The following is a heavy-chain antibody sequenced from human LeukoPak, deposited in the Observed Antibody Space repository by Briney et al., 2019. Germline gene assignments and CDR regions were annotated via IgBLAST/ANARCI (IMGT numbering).Heavy chain of an antibody. Sequence: PGTSLRLSCAASGFTFSTLGMHWVRQAPGKGLEWVAVFSYNGINRDYAESVRGRFTISRDNSKNMLYLQMSSLRAEDTAVYYCARDSPGYLAYDSWGQGTLVTVSS. D-gene: IGHD1-1*01. CDR2: FSYNGINR. CDR1: GFTFSTLG. V-gene: IGHV3-33*01. CDR3: ARDSPGYLAYDS. J-gene: IGHJ4*02.